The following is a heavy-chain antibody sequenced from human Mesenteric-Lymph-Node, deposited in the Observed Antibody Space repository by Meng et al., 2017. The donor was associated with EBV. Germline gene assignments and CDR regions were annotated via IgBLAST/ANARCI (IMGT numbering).Heavy chain of an antibody. CDR3: ARVNTVCRSPWFDP. D-gene: IGHD4-11*01. J-gene: IGHJ5*02. V-gene: IGHV4-34*01. CDR2: SNQSGSA. CDR1: GGSCSGYY. Sequence: HVHLPRWGAGLLKASENLPLTCAVYGGSCSGYYWTWIRQSPGKGLEWIGESNQSGSASYNPSLKSRVTISVDTSQNQFSLKLSSVTAAFCVVEYVARVNTVCRSPWFDPWGQGTLVTVSS.